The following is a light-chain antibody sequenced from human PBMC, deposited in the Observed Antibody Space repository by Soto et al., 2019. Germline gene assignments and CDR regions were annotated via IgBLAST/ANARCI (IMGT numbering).Light chain of an antibody. V-gene: IGKV3-15*01. CDR3: QQYNSYPLT. J-gene: IGKJ4*01. CDR2: GAS. Sequence: EIVLTQSPGTLSLSPGERATLSCRASQSVSNNYLAWYQRKPGQAPRLLLYGASTRATGIPARFSGGGSGTEFTLTISSLQPDDFATYYCQQYNSYPLTFGRGTKVDIK. CDR1: QSVSNN.